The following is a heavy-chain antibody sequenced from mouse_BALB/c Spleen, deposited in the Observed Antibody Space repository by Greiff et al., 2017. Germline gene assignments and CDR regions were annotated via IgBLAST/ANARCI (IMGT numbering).Heavy chain of an antibody. CDR1: GFTFTDYY. Sequence: EVMLVESGGGLVQPGGSLRLSCATSGFTFTDYYMSWVRQPPGKALEWLGFIRNKANGYTTEYSASVKGRFTISRDNSQSILYLQMNTLRAEDSATYYCARDLWYFDVWGAGTTVTVSS. CDR3: ARDLWYFDV. V-gene: IGHV7-3*02. J-gene: IGHJ1*01. CDR2: IRNKANGYTT.